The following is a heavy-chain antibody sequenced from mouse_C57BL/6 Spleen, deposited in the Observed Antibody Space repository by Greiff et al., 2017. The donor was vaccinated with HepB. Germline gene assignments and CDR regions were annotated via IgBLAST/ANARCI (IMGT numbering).Heavy chain of an antibody. Sequence: VMLVESGAELVKPGASVKISCKASGYAFSSYWMNWVKQRPGKGLEWIGQIYPGDGDTNYNGKFKGKATLTADKSSSTAYMQLSSLTSEDSAVYFCARYDYDDAAMDYWGQGTSVTVSS. CDR2: IYPGDGDT. D-gene: IGHD2-4*01. CDR3: ARYDYDDAAMDY. J-gene: IGHJ4*01. CDR1: GYAFSSYW. V-gene: IGHV1-80*01.